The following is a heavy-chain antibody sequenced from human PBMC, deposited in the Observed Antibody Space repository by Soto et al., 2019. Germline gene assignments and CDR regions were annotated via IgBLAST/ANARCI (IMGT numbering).Heavy chain of an antibody. D-gene: IGHD3-10*01. CDR3: ARDVVRGVAHFDY. V-gene: IGHV4-59*01. CDR2: IYYSGST. J-gene: IGHJ4*02. Sequence: SETLSLTCTVSGGSISSYYWSWIRQPPGKGLEWIGYIYYSGSTNYNPSLKSRVTISVDTSKNQFSLKLSSVTAADTAVYYCARDVVRGVAHFDYWGQGTLVNVS. CDR1: GGSISSYY.